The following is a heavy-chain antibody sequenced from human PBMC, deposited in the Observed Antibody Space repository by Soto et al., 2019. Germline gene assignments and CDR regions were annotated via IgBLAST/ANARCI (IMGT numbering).Heavy chain of an antibody. J-gene: IGHJ4*02. CDR2: IWRDGSEE. V-gene: IGHV3-33*01. D-gene: IGHD1-7*01. CDR3: ARDGSAGTAFRGYLDY. CDR1: GFTFSDFG. Sequence: GGSLRLSCSASGFTFSDFGMHWVRQVPGKGLEWVSIIWRDGSEEYYADSVRGRFAISRDNSKNTLYLRMDSLRPEDTAAYYCARDGSAGTAFRGYLDYWGPGTLVTVPS.